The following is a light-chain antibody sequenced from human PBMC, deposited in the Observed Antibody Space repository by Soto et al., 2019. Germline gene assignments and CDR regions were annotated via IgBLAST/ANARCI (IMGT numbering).Light chain of an antibody. CDR2: DAS. CDR1: QSVSSY. J-gene: IGKJ4*01. V-gene: IGKV3-11*01. CDR3: QQRRNWPLT. Sequence: EIMLTQSPATLSLSPGERATLSCRASQSVSSYLAWYQQKPGQAPRLLIYDASNRATGIPARFSGSGSGTDFSLTISSLEAEDFAVYYCQQRRNWPLTFGGGTKVEIK.